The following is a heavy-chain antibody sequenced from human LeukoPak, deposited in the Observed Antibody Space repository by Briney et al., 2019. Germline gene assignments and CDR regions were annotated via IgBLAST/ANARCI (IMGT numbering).Heavy chain of an antibody. CDR2: ISYNGDNK. Sequence: GSLRLSCVASGFSFSTYGLHWVRQAPGKGLEWVAVISYNGDNKHYAESVKGRFTISRDNSKNTLYLQMNSLRAEDTAVYYCARAPRATVVTYLDYWGQGTLVTVSS. J-gene: IGHJ4*02. CDR3: ARAPRATVVTYLDY. D-gene: IGHD4-23*01. CDR1: GFSFSTYG. V-gene: IGHV3-30*03.